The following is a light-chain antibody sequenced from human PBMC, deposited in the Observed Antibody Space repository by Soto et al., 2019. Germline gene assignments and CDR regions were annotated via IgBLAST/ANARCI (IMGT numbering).Light chain of an antibody. CDR3: TSYAGGNNV. CDR2: EVN. Sequence: QSALTQPPSASGAPGQSVTISCTGTSSDVGGYNYVSWYQQHPGKVPKLMVYEVNKRPSGVPDRFSGSKSGNTASLTVSGLQAEDEADYYCTSYAGGNNVFGTGTKATAL. V-gene: IGLV2-8*01. CDR1: SSDVGGYNY. J-gene: IGLJ1*01.